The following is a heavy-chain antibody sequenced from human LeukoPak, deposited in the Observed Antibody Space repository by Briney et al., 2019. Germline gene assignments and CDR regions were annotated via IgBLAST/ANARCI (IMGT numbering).Heavy chain of an antibody. Sequence: GESLKISCKGSGYSFTSYWIGWVRQMPGKGLEWMGIIYPGDSDTRYSPSFQGQVTISADKSISTAYLQWSSLKASDTAMYYCAREYCSGGSCHQKWFDPWGQGTLVTVSS. CDR1: GYSFTSYW. V-gene: IGHV5-51*01. D-gene: IGHD2-15*01. CDR2: IYPGDSDT. CDR3: AREYCSGGSCHQKWFDP. J-gene: IGHJ5*02.